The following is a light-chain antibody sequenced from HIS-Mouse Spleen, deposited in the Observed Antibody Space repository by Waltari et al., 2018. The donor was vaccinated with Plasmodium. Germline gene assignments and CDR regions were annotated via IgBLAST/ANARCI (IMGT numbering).Light chain of an antibody. CDR1: KLGDKY. Sequence: SYELTQPPSVSVSPGQTASITCSGDKLGDKYACWYQQKPGQSPVVVIYQDSKRPAGIPERFSGSNSGSTATLTISGSQAMDEADYYCQAWDSSTVVFGGGTKLTVL. CDR2: QDS. CDR3: QAWDSSTVV. J-gene: IGLJ2*01. V-gene: IGLV3-1*01.